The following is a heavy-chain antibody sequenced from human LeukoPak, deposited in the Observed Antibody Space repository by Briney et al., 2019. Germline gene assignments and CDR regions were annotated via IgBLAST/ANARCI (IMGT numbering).Heavy chain of an antibody. CDR3: ARVPERSSWSYYGIDL. CDR2: VYFSGST. CDR1: NCSINNFY. Sequence: PSETVSLTCTVSNCSINNFYWSWIRQPPGKELEWIGCVYFSGSTNYSPYLTSRLNISVDTSKNHCSLELSSVTASDTAVYYCARVPERSSWSYYGIDLWGQGTTVTVSS. D-gene: IGHD3-3*01. J-gene: IGHJ6*02. V-gene: IGHV4-59*01.